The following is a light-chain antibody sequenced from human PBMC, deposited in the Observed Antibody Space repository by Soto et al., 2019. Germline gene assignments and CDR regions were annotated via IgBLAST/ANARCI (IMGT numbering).Light chain of an antibody. CDR2: GNS. Sequence: QSVLAQPPSVSGAPGQRVTISRTGSSSNIGAGYDVHWYQQLPGTAPKLLIYGNSNRPSGVPDRFSGSKSGTSASLAITGLQAEDEADYYCQSYDSNLSALYVFGTGNKVTVL. V-gene: IGLV1-40*01. J-gene: IGLJ1*01. CDR1: SSNIGAGYD. CDR3: QSYDSNLSALYV.